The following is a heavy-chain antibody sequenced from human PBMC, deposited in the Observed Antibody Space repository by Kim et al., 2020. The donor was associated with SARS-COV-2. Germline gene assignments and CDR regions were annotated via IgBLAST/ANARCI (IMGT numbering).Heavy chain of an antibody. CDR2: IYPGDSDT. CDR3: ARVLSDQNDFWSGKRYYYYGMDV. V-gene: IGHV5-51*01. D-gene: IGHD3-3*01. J-gene: IGHJ6*02. Sequence: GESLKISCKDSGYSFTSYWIGWVRQMPGKGLEWMGIIYPGDSDTRYSPSFQGQVTISADKSISTAYLQWSSLKASDTAMYYCARVLSDQNDFWSGKRYYYYGMDVWGQGTTVTVSS. CDR1: GYSFTSYW.